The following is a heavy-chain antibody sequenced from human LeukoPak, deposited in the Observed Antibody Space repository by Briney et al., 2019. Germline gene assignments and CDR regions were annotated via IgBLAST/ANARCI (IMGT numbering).Heavy chain of an antibody. D-gene: IGHD3-10*01. CDR3: ARDEVGRYWFDP. V-gene: IGHV3-74*01. J-gene: IGHJ5*02. CDR2: INSDGSST. CDR1: GFTFSSYW. Sequence: GGSLRLSCAASGFTFSSYWMHWVRQAPGKGLVWVSRINSDGSSTSYADSVKGRFTISRDNAKNSLYLHMNSLRAEDTAVYYCARDEVGRYWFDPWGQGTLVTVSS.